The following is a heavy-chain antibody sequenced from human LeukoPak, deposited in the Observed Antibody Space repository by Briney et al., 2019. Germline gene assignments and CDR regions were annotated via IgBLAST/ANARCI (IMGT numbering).Heavy chain of an antibody. Sequence: GGSLRLSCAASGFTFSSYSMNWVGQAPGKGREGGSSISSSSSYIYYADSVKGRFTISRDNANNSLYLQMNSLTAEDTAVYYCARAQQYCSGGSCYLNGYFDYWGQGTLVTVSS. CDR2: ISSSSSYI. J-gene: IGHJ4*02. V-gene: IGHV3-21*01. CDR3: ARAQQYCSGGSCYLNGYFDY. D-gene: IGHD2-15*01. CDR1: GFTFSSYS.